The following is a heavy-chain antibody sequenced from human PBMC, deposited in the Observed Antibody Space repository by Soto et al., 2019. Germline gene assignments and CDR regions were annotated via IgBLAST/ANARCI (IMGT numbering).Heavy chain of an antibody. CDR3: AHRRGNPYYDDSGGAFDI. Sequence: QITLKESGPTLVKPTQTLTLTCTFSGFSLSTTGVCVGWIRQPPGKALEWLALIYWDDDKRYSPSLKSRLTIPKDTAKNQVVLTMTNMDPVDTATYYCAHRRGNPYYDDSGGAFDIWGQGTMVTVSS. D-gene: IGHD3-22*01. CDR2: IYWDDDK. CDR1: GFSLSTTGVC. J-gene: IGHJ3*02. V-gene: IGHV2-5*02.